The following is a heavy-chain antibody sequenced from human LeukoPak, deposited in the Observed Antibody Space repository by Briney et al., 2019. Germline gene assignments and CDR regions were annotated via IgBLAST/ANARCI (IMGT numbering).Heavy chain of an antibody. CDR1: GFTFSRYW. V-gene: IGHV3-74*01. D-gene: IGHD2/OR15-2a*01. CDR2: ISTDGSNT. Sequence: SGGSLRLSCAASGFTFSRYWMHWLRQAPGKGLVWVSRISTDGSNTSYADSVKGRFTISRDNGKNTLYLQMNSLRAEDTAVYYCASYLTSIPSGMDVWGQGTTVTVSS. J-gene: IGHJ6*02. CDR3: ASYLTSIPSGMDV.